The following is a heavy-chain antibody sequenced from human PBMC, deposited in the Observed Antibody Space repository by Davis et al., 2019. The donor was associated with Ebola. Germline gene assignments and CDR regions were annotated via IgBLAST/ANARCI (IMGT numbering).Heavy chain of an antibody. D-gene: IGHD3-16*01. CDR1: GDSVSSNGAA. Sequence: PSETLSLTCAISGDSVSSNGAAWNWIRQSPSRGLESLGRTYYSSSKWYNDYAVSVKSRITINPDTSKNQFSLHLNSVTPEDTAVYYRVRGWGRSGLDGWGQGTTVTVSS. CDR2: TYYSSSKWYN. CDR3: VRGWGRSGLDG. V-gene: IGHV6-1*01. J-gene: IGHJ6*02.